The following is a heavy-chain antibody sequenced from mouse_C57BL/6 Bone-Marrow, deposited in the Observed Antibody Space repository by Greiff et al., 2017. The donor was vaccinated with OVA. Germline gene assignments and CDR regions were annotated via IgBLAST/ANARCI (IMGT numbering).Heavy chain of an antibody. CDR1: GYTFTSYW. J-gene: IGHJ1*03. V-gene: IGHV1-69*01. CDR3: ARNGAGQLRFYWYVDV. Sequence: QVQLQQPGAELVMPGASVKLSCKASGYTFTSYWMHWVKQRPGQGLEWIGEIDPSDSYTNYNQKFKGKSTLTVDKSSSTAYMQLSSLTSEDSAVYYCARNGAGQLRFYWYVDVWGTGTTVTVSS. CDR2: IDPSDSYT. D-gene: IGHD3-2*02.